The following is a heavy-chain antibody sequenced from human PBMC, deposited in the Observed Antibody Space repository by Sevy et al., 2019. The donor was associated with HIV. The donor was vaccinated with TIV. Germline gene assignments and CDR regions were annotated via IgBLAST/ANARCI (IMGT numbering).Heavy chain of an antibody. CDR3: AKRTIAGDHFDY. CDR2: RSWDASNK. V-gene: IGHV3-30*18. CDR1: GFTFSGYG. D-gene: IGHD7-27*01. J-gene: IGHJ4*02. Sequence: GESLKISCAGSGFTFSGYGMHWVRQAPGKGLEGLAVRSWDASNKYYADSVKGRIPISRDNSKNTQYLQTNSLRAEDTAEYYCAKRTIAGDHFDYWGQGTLVTVSS.